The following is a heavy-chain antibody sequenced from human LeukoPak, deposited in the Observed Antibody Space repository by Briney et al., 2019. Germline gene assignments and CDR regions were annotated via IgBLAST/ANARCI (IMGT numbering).Heavy chain of an antibody. D-gene: IGHD3-22*01. CDR3: ARDPRVRVPHTYYLDS. Sequence: GRSLRLSCAASGFTFSSYGMHWVRQAPGKGLEWVAVIWYDGSNKYYADSVKGRFTISRDNSKNTLYLQRNSLRAEDTAVYYCARDPRVRVPHTYYLDSWGQGTLVTVSS. CDR2: IWYDGSNK. V-gene: IGHV3-33*01. CDR1: GFTFSSYG. J-gene: IGHJ4*02.